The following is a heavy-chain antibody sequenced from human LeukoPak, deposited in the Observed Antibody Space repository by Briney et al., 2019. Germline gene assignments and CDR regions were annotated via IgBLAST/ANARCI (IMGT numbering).Heavy chain of an antibody. CDR1: GFTFSSYA. J-gene: IGHJ6*02. V-gene: IGHV3-30*18. D-gene: IGHD5-18*01. CDR3: AKEIQLWFDYYYYGMDV. Sequence: GGSLRLSCAASGFTFSSYAMSWVRQAPGKGLEWVAVISYDGSNKYYADSVKGRFTISRDNSKNTLYLQMNSLRAEDTAVYYCAKEIQLWFDYYYYGMDVWGQGTTVTVSS. CDR2: ISYDGSNK.